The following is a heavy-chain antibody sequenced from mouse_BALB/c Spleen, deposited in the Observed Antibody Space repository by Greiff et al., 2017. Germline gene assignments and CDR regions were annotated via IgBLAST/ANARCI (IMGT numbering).Heavy chain of an antibody. J-gene: IGHJ4*01. V-gene: IGHV1-5*01. CDR1: GYSFTSYW. CDR2: IYPGNSDT. Sequence: EVQLQQSGTVLARPGASVKMSCKASGYSFTSYWMHWVKQRPGQGLEWIGAIYPGNSDTSYNQKFKGKAKLTAVTSASTAYMELSSLTNEDSAVYYCTRADNYDAMDYWGQGTSVTVSS. D-gene: IGHD1-3*01. CDR3: TRADNYDAMDY.